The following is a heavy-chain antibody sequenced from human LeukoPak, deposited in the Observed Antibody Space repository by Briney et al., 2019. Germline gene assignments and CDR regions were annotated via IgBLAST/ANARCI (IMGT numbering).Heavy chain of an antibody. CDR1: GYTFTGYY. Sequence: ASVTVFCKASGYTFTGYYMHWVRQAPGQGLEWMGWINPNSGGTNYAQKFQGWVTMTRDASISTAYMELSRLRSDDTAVYYCARADTAMGSFDYWGQGTLVTVSS. CDR3: ARADTAMGSFDY. CDR2: INPNSGGT. J-gene: IGHJ4*02. D-gene: IGHD5-18*01. V-gene: IGHV1-2*04.